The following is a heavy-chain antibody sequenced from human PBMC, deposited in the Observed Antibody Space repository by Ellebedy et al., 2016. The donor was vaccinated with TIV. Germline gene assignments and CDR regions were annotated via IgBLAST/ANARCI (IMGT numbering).Heavy chain of an antibody. CDR2: INPSGGST. V-gene: IGHV1-46*04. J-gene: IGHJ6*02. CDR3: ARDTQLWFNFYGLKYGMDV. CDR1: GYTFTSYY. D-gene: IGHD5-18*01. Sequence: AASVKVSCKASGYTFTSYYMHWVRQAPGQGLEWMGIINPSGGSTSYAQKLQGRVTMTRDTSTSTVYMELSSLRSEDTAVYYCARDTQLWFNFYGLKYGMDVWGQGTTVTVSS.